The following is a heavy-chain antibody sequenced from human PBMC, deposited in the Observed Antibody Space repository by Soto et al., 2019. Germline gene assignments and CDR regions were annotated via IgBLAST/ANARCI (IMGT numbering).Heavy chain of an antibody. V-gene: IGHV1-69*13. CDR2: IIPIFGTA. D-gene: IGHD2-2*01. Sequence: GASVKVSCKASGGTFSSYAISWVRQAPGQGLEWMGGIIPIFGTANYAQKFQGRVTITADESTSTAYMELSSLRSEDTAVYYCARAPIVVVPAAIDYYYGMDVWGQGTTVTVSS. CDR3: ARAPIVVVPAAIDYYYGMDV. CDR1: GGTFSSYA. J-gene: IGHJ6*02.